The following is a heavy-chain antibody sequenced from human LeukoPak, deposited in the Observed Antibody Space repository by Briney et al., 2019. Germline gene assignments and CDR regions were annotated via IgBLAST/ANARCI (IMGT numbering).Heavy chain of an antibody. CDR2: ISGSGGST. Sequence: GGSLRLSCAASGFTFSSYAMSWVRQAPGKGLEWVSAISGSGGSTYYTDSVKGRFTISRDNSKNTLYLQMNSLRADDTAVYYCAKRGTAGTYSLDYWARGTLVTVSS. CDR3: AKRGTAGTYSLDY. J-gene: IGHJ4*02. D-gene: IGHD3-10*01. CDR1: GFTFSSYA. V-gene: IGHV3-23*01.